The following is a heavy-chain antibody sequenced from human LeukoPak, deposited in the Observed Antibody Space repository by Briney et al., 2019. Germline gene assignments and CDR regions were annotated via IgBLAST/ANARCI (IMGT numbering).Heavy chain of an antibody. CDR2: INHSGST. J-gene: IGHJ4*02. V-gene: IGHV4-34*01. Sequence: SETLSLTCAVYGGSFSGYYWSWIRQPPGKGLEWIGEINHSGSTNYNPSLKSRVTISVDTSKNQFSLKLSSVTVADTAVYYCARGPDGYYDSSGPAAFDYWGQGTLVTVSS. D-gene: IGHD3-22*01. CDR1: GGSFSGYY. CDR3: ARGPDGYYDSSGPAAFDY.